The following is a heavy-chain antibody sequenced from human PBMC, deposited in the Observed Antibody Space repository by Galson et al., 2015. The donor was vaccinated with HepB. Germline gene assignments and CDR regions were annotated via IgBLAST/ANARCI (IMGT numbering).Heavy chain of an antibody. Sequence: SLRLSCAASGFTFSSYGMHWVRQAPGKGLEWVAVISYDGSNKYYADSVKGRFTISRDNSKNTLYLQMNSLRAEDTAVYYCAANNYGSGIHPWGQGTLVTVSS. CDR2: ISYDGSNK. J-gene: IGHJ5*02. CDR1: GFTFSSYG. CDR3: AANNYGSGIHP. D-gene: IGHD3-10*01. V-gene: IGHV3-30*03.